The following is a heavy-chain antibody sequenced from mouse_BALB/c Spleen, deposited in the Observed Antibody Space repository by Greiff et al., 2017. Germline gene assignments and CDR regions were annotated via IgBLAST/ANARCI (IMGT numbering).Heavy chain of an antibody. D-gene: IGHD2-3*01. CDR1: GYTFTSYY. CDR2: INPSNGGT. J-gene: IGHJ4*01. CDR3: TRWRWSYAMDY. Sequence: QVQLQQSGAELVKPGASVKLSCKASGYTFTSYYMYWVKQRPGQGLEWIGEINPSNGGTNFNEKFKSKATLTVDKSSSTAYMQLSSLTSEDSAVYYCTRWRWSYAMDYWGQGTSVTVSS. V-gene: IGHV1S81*02.